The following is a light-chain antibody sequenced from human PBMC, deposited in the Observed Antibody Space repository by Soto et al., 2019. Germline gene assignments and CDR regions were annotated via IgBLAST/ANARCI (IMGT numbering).Light chain of an antibody. CDR3: QQYYRPYT. V-gene: IGKV1-5*01. CDR1: QSIRNW. CDR2: DAS. Sequence: DIQMTQSPSTLSASVGDRVTISCRTSQSIRNWLAWYQQKPGEAPNLLINDASSLESGVPSRFSGSVSGTEFNLTISGLQPDDFATYYCQQYYRPYTFGQGTKLEMK. J-gene: IGKJ2*01.